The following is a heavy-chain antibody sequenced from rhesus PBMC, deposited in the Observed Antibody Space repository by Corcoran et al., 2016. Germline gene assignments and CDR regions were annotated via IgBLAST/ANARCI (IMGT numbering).Heavy chain of an antibody. CDR1: VFTFSSYD. CDR3: TRDLQGLDV. CDR2: ISNTGKTI. D-gene: IGHD5-12*01. J-gene: IGHJ5-2*02. V-gene: IGHV3S4*01. Sequence: EVQLVESGGGLVQPGGALRLSCASSVFTFSSYDMSWVRQVLGKGLEWVSSISNTGKTIYYADSVKGRFTISRDNAKNSLSLQMNSLKTEDTAVYYCTRDLQGLDVWGRGVLVTVSS.